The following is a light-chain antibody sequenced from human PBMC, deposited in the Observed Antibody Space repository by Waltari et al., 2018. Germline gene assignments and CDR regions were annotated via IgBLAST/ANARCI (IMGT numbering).Light chain of an antibody. CDR3: QQRRKWRT. Sequence: EVVLTQSPATLSLSPGDRATLSCRASQSVSTYLAWYQQKPGQAPRLLIFDASNRATCIPARFSGSGSGTDFSLTISSLEPEDFAVYYCQQRRKWRTFGQGTKLEI. CDR2: DAS. V-gene: IGKV3-11*01. CDR1: QSVSTY. J-gene: IGKJ2*01.